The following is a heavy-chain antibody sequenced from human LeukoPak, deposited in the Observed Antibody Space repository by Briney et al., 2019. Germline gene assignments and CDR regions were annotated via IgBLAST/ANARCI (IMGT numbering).Heavy chain of an antibody. V-gene: IGHV1-24*01. CDR3: ATDHPNTGQNWFDP. J-gene: IGHJ5*02. Sequence: ASVKVSCKVSGYTLTELSMHWVRQAPGKGLEWMGGFDPEDGETIYAQKFQGRVTMTEDTSTDTAYMELSSLRSEDTAVYYCATDHPNTGQNWFDPWGQGTLVTVSS. CDR1: GYTLTELS. CDR2: FDPEDGET.